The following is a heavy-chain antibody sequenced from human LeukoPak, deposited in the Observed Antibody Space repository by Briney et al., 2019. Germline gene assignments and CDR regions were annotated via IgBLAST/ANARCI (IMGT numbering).Heavy chain of an antibody. CDR3: ARGPNYDILTGYYNNWFDP. D-gene: IGHD3-9*01. V-gene: IGHV4-34*01. Sequence: SETLSLTCAVYGGSFSGYYWSWVRQPPGKGLEWVGEMNHSGSSSYNPSLTSRGSISVDTSKNQFSLKLSSVTAADTAVYYCARGPNYDILTGYYNNWFDPWGQGTLVTVSS. CDR2: MNHSGSS. J-gene: IGHJ5*02. CDR1: GGSFSGYY.